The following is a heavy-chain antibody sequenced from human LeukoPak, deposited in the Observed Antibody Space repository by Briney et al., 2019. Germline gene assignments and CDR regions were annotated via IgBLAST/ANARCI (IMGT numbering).Heavy chain of an antibody. CDR3: ARGGSLGKSYWYFDL. CDR2: ISYDESNK. V-gene: IGHV3-30*03. D-gene: IGHD3-16*01. J-gene: IGHJ2*01. Sequence: GGPLTLPCTPSGFPFYLFGMHGVRQAPGKGLVGGADISYDESNKYYADSVKGRFTISRDNFKNALYLQMNSLRADDTAVYYCARGGSLGKSYWYFDLWGPGTLVTVSS. CDR1: GFPFYLFG.